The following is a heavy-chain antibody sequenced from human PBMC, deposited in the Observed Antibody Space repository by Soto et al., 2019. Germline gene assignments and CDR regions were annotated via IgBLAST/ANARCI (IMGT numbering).Heavy chain of an antibody. CDR2: TFYRSKWYN. Sequence: QAQLPQSGPGLVKPSQTLSLTCAISGDSVSSTGVAWNWIMQSPSTGREWLGRTFYRSKWYNEYAVCVKSRITINPDTSKNQFSLHLNSVTPEDTAVYYCARDRGTSQPFDRWVQGTLVTVSS. CDR1: GDSVSSTGVA. D-gene: IGHD2-2*01. CDR3: ARDRGTSQPFDR. J-gene: IGHJ4*02. V-gene: IGHV6-1*01.